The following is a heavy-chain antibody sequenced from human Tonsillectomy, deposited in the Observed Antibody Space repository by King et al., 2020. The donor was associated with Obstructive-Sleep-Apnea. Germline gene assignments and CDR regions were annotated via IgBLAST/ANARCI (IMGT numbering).Heavy chain of an antibody. CDR2: ISSSSSYI. CDR1: GFTFSSYS. Sequence: EVQLVESGGGLVKPGGSLRLSCAASGFTFSSYSMNWVRQAPGKGLEWVSSISSSSSYIYYADSVKGRFTISRDNAKNSLYLQMNSLRAEDTAVYYCARQQHQLVRWFDPWGQGTLVTVSS. D-gene: IGHD6-13*01. CDR3: ARQQHQLVRWFDP. V-gene: IGHV3-21*01. J-gene: IGHJ5*02.